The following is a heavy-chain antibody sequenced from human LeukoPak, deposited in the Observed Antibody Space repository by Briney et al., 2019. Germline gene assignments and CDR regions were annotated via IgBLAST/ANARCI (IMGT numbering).Heavy chain of an antibody. D-gene: IGHD5-18*01. J-gene: IGHJ4*02. CDR1: GFTFSSSW. CDR2: INGDGSST. CDR3: ASQREGSNYGWVSGY. Sequence: GGSLRLSCAASGFTFSSSWMHWVRQGPGEGLVWVSRINGDGSSTSYADYVKGRFTISRDNTKNTLYLQMSSLRAEDTAVYYWASQREGSNYGWVSGYWGQGALVTVSS. V-gene: IGHV3-74*01.